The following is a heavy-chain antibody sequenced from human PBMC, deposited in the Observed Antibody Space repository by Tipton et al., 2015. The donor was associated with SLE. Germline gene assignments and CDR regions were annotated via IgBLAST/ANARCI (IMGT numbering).Heavy chain of an antibody. J-gene: IGHJ6*03. CDR3: ARGLRYYKYYMDV. CDR1: GFTFSSYS. Sequence: SLRFSCAASGFTFSSYSMNWVRQAPGKGLEWVSSISSSSSYIYYADSVKGRFTISRDNAKNSLYLQMNSLRVEDTAVYYCARGLRYYKYYMDVWGKGTTVTVSS. D-gene: IGHD2-8*01. V-gene: IGHV3-21*01. CDR2: ISSSSSYI.